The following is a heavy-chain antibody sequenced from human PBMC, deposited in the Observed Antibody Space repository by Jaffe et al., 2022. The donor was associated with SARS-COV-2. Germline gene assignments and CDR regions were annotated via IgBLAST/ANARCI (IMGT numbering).Heavy chain of an antibody. J-gene: IGHJ6*03. D-gene: IGHD2-2*01. Sequence: QVQLQQWGAGLLKPSETLSLTCAVYGGSFSGYYWSWIRQPPGKGLEWIGEINHSGSTNYNPSLKSRVTISVDTSKNQFSLKLSSVTAADTAVYYCARLPYRYCSSTSCYYYYYYMDVWGKGTTVTVSS. CDR2: INHSGST. CDR3: ARLPYRYCSSTSCYYYYYYMDV. CDR1: GGSFSGYY. V-gene: IGHV4-34*01.